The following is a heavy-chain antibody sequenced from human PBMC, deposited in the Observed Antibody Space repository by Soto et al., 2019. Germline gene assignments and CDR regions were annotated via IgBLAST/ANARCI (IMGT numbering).Heavy chain of an antibody. CDR2: ISGSGGST. Sequence: GGSLRLSCAASGFTFSSYAMSWVRQAPGKGLEWVSAISGSGGSTYYADSVKGRFTISRDNSKNTLYLQMNSLRAEDTAVYYCAKLTRLTVTAQDVYWGQGTLVTVSS. CDR3: AKLTRLTVTAQDVY. V-gene: IGHV3-23*01. J-gene: IGHJ4*02. D-gene: IGHD4-17*01. CDR1: GFTFSSYA.